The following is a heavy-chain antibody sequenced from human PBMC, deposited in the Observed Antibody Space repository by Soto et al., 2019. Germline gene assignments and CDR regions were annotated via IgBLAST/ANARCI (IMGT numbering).Heavy chain of an antibody. J-gene: IGHJ4*02. CDR3: ARLGVGYCSSSSCYGAMFEY. Sequence: SETLSLTCTLSGGSISSYYWSWIRQPPGKGLEWIGYIYYSGSTNYNPSLKSRVTISVDTSKNLFSLKLSSVTAADTAVYYCARLGVGYCSSSSCYGAMFEYWGRGTLVTVSS. V-gene: IGHV4-59*08. CDR1: GGSISSYY. D-gene: IGHD2-2*01. CDR2: IYYSGST.